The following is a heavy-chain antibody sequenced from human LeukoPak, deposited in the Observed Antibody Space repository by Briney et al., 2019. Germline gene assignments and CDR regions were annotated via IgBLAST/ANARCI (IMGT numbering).Heavy chain of an antibody. J-gene: IGHJ4*02. D-gene: IGHD6-19*01. V-gene: IGHV1-2*06. CDR3: ARDSWDSSGWYGY. CDR2: INPNSGGT. Sequence: GASVKVSCKASGYTFTGYYMHWVRQAPGQGLEWMGRINPNSGGTNYAQKFQGRVTMTRDTSISTAYVELSRLRSDDTAVYYCARDSWDSSGWYGYWGQGTLVTVSS. CDR1: GYTFTGYY.